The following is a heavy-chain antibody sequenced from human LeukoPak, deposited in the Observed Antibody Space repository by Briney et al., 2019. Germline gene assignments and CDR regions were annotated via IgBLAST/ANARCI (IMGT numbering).Heavy chain of an antibody. CDR3: ARLTVTTSSYYYMDV. J-gene: IGHJ6*03. CDR2: IYTSGST. Sequence: PSETLSLTCTVSGGSNSSYYWSWIRQPAGKGLEWIGRIYTSGSTNYNPSLKSRVTMSVDTSKNQFSLKLSSVTAADTAVYYCARLTVTTSSYYYMDVWGKGTTVTISS. D-gene: IGHD4-17*01. V-gene: IGHV4-4*07. CDR1: GGSNSSYY.